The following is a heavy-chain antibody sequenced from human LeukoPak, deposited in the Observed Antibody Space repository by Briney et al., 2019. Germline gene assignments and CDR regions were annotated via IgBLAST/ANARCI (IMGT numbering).Heavy chain of an antibody. J-gene: IGHJ5*02. Sequence: GASVKVSCKASGYTFTSYAISWVRQAPGQGLEWMGRIIPILGIANYAQKFQGRVTITADKSTSTAYMELSSLRSEDTAVYYCAGPGDSSSWYVWWFDPWGQGTLVTVSS. V-gene: IGHV1-69*04. CDR3: AGPGDSSSWYVWWFDP. D-gene: IGHD6-13*01. CDR2: IIPILGIA. CDR1: GYTFTSYA.